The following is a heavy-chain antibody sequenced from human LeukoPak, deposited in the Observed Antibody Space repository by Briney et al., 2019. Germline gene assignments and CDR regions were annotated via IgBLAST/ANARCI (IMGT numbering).Heavy chain of an antibody. V-gene: IGHV1-18*01. D-gene: IGHD5-12*01. J-gene: IGHJ6*02. CDR3: SIVATIKYYYYGMDV. CDR2: ISAYNGNT. Sequence: ASVKVSCKASGYTFTSYGISWVRQAPGQGLEWMGWISAYNGNTNYAQKLQGRVTMTRNTSISTAYMELSSLRSEDTAVYYCSIVATIKYYYYGMDVWGQGTTVTVSS. CDR1: GYTFTSYG.